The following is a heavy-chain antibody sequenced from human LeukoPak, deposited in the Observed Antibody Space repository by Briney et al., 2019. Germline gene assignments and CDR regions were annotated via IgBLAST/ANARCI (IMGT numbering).Heavy chain of an antibody. CDR3: AKYLAATGESHLDY. Sequence: SETLSLTCTVSGGSISGYYWSWIRQPPGKGLEWIGYIYYSGSTNYNPSLKSRVTISVDTSKNQFSLKLNSVTAADTAVYYCAKYLAATGESHLDYWGQGTLVTVPS. CDR1: GGSISGYY. CDR2: IYYSGST. V-gene: IGHV4-59*03. D-gene: IGHD6-13*01. J-gene: IGHJ4*02.